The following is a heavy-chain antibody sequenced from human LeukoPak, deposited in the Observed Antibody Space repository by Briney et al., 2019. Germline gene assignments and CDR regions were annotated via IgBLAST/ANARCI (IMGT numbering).Heavy chain of an antibody. J-gene: IGHJ4*02. CDR1: GFTVSSNS. Sequence: GGSLRLSCTVSGFTVSSNSMSWVRQAPGKGLEWVAFIRYDGSTKHYGDSVKGRFTISRDNSKNTLYLQMNSLRAEDTGVYYCAKDRGSRNEILTGRPRASMDFDYWGQGTLVIVSS. V-gene: IGHV3-30*02. CDR3: AKDRGSRNEILTGRPRASMDFDY. D-gene: IGHD3-9*01. CDR2: IRYDGSTK.